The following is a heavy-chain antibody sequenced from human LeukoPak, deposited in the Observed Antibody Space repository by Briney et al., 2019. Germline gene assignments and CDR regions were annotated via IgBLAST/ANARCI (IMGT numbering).Heavy chain of an antibody. J-gene: IGHJ2*01. Sequence: GGSLRLSCAASGFTFSSYWMSWVRQAPGKGLEWVANIKQDGSEKYYVDSVKGRFTISRDNAKNSLYLQMNSLRAEDTAVYYCARARIRHLVRGGEGGWYFDLWGRGTLVTVSS. CDR2: IKQDGSEK. V-gene: IGHV3-7*01. CDR1: GFTFSSYW. D-gene: IGHD6-6*01. CDR3: ARARIRHLVRGGEGGWYFDL.